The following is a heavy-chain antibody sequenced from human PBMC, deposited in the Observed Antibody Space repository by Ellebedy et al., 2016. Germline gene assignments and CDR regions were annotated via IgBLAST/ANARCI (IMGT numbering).Heavy chain of an antibody. Sequence: SVKVSCXASGGTFSSYAISWVRQAPGQGLEWMGGIIPIFGTANYAQKFQGRVTITADESTSTAYMELSSLRSEDTAVYYCARDCSGGSCYLDYWGQGTLVTVSS. CDR1: GGTFSSYA. D-gene: IGHD2-15*01. CDR2: IIPIFGTA. CDR3: ARDCSGGSCYLDY. V-gene: IGHV1-69*13. J-gene: IGHJ4*02.